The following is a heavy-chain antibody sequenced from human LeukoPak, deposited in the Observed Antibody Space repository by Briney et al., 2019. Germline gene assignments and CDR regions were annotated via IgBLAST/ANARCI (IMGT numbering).Heavy chain of an antibody. CDR2: IYSGGIYNDGTT. CDR3: ARDPGGYAGGDY. J-gene: IGHJ4*02. Sequence: GGSLRLSCAASGFTVSSNYMSWVRQAPGKGLEWVSVIYSGGIYNDGTTNYGDSVKGRFTISRDNAKNSLYLQMNSLRAEDTAVYYCARDPGGYAGGDYWGQGTLVTVSS. V-gene: IGHV3-66*01. CDR1: GFTVSSNY. D-gene: IGHD5-12*01.